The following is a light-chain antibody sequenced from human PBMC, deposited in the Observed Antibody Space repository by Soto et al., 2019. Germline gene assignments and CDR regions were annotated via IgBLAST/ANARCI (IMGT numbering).Light chain of an antibody. CDR3: AAWDDSLYGVV. CDR1: SSNVGSNT. J-gene: IGLJ2*01. CDR2: SDN. V-gene: IGLV1-44*01. Sequence: QSVLTQPPSASGTPGQRVTISCSGSSSNVGSNTVNWYHQLPGTAPKLLIYSDNQRPSGVPDRFSGSKSGTSASLAISGLQSEDEADYYCAAWDDSLYGVVFGGGTKLTVL.